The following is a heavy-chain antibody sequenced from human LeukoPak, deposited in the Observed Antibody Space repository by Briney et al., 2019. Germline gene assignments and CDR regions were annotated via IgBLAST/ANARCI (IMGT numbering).Heavy chain of an antibody. J-gene: IGHJ6*02. Sequence: GGFLRLSCAASGFTFSSYAMSWVRQAPGKGLEWVSAISGSGGSTYYADSVKGRFTISRDNSKNTLYLQMNSLRAEDTAVYYCAKDRSMYYDFWSGYYSPPYYYYGMDVWGQGTTVTVSS. V-gene: IGHV3-23*01. CDR1: GFTFSSYA. CDR3: AKDRSMYYDFWSGYYSPPYYYYGMDV. D-gene: IGHD3-3*01. CDR2: ISGSGGST.